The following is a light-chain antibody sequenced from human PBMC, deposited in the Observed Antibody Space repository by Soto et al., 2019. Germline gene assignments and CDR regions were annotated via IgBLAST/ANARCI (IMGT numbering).Light chain of an antibody. CDR1: ESVSSW. J-gene: IGKJ1*01. CDR3: QHYKTYSRT. Sequence: DIQMTQSPSTLSASVGDRVTITCRASESVSSWLAWYQQKPGKAPNLLIYDASSLQSGVPSRFSGSGSGTEFTLTISGLQPDDSATYYCQHYKTYSRTFGQGTRWIS. V-gene: IGKV1-5*01. CDR2: DAS.